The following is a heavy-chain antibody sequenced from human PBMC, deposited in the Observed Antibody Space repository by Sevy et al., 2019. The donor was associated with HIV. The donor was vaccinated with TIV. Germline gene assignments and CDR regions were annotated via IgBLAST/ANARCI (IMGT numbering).Heavy chain of an antibody. Sequence: ASVKVSCKASGGSFSTYTLSWVRQAPGQRLEVMGAIIPMVSTATYAQKFRGRVTISADESTTTGYMELSSLTSEDTAVYYCARNQDGKWGPGTLVTVSS. CDR2: IIPMVSTA. CDR3: ARNQDGK. J-gene: IGHJ4*01. CDR1: GGSFSTYT. V-gene: IGHV1-69*13.